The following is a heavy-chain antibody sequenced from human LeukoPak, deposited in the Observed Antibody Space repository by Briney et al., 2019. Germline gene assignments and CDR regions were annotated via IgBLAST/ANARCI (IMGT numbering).Heavy chain of an antibody. Sequence: ASVKVSCKASGYTFTSYYMHWVRQAPGQGLEWMGIINPSGGSTSYAQKFQGRVTMTRDTSTSTVYMELSSPRSEDTAVYYCARQTVGAYDAFDIWGQGTMVTVSS. D-gene: IGHD1-26*01. V-gene: IGHV1-46*01. CDR2: INPSGGST. CDR3: ARQTVGAYDAFDI. J-gene: IGHJ3*02. CDR1: GYTFTSYY.